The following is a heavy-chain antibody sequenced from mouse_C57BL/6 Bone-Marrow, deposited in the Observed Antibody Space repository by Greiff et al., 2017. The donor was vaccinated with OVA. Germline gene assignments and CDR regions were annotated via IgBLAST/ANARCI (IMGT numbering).Heavy chain of an antibody. Sequence: QVQLQQPGAELVKPGASVKLSCKASGYTFTSYWMQWVKQRPGQGLEWIGEIDPSDSYTNYNQKFKGKATLTVDTASSTAYMQLSSLTSEDSAVYYCARNCDYARFAYWGQGALVTVSA. D-gene: IGHD2-4*01. CDR2: IDPSDSYT. CDR3: ARNCDYARFAY. J-gene: IGHJ3*01. V-gene: IGHV1-50*01. CDR1: GYTFTSYW.